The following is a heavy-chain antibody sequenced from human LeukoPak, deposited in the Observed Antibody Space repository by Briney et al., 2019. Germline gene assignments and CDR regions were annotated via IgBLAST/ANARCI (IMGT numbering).Heavy chain of an antibody. CDR3: ARDNDCTNGVCLWGFDP. J-gene: IGHJ5*02. D-gene: IGHD2-8*01. V-gene: IGHV4-39*07. CDR2: IYYSGST. Sequence: PSETLSLTCTVSGGSISSSSYYWGWIRQPPGKGLEWIGSIYYSGSTYYNPSLKSRVTISVDTSKNQFSLKLSSVTAADTAVYYCARDNDCTNGVCLWGFDPWGQGTLVTVSS. CDR1: GGSISSSSYY.